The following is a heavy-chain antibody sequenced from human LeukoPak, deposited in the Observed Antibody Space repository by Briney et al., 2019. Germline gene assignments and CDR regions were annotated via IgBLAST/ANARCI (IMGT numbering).Heavy chain of an antibody. V-gene: IGHV1-2*06. CDR2: INANSGGT. CDR3: ARAYRRITMVRGVMWSY. CDR1: GYTFTGYY. J-gene: IGHJ4*02. D-gene: IGHD3-10*01. Sequence: ASVKVSCRASGYTFTGYYMHWLRQAPAQGLEWMGRINANSGGTNYAQKFQGRVTITRDTSISTAYMELSRLRSDDTAVYYCARAYRRITMVRGVMWSYWGQGTLVTVSS.